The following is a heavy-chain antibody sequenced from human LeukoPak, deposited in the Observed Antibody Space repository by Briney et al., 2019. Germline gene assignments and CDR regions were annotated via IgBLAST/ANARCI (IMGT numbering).Heavy chain of an antibody. Sequence: GGSLRLSCAASGFTFSTYAMHWVRQAPGKGLEWVAVISYGGTKKYNTDSVKGRFTISRDNSENTLYLQMNSLRPDDTAVYFCARADTTDYRYVTGFSGRFDPWGQGTLVTVSS. CDR3: ARADTTDYRYVTGFSGRFDP. V-gene: IGHV3-30*03. J-gene: IGHJ5*02. D-gene: IGHD3-16*02. CDR1: GFTFSTYA. CDR2: ISYGGTKK.